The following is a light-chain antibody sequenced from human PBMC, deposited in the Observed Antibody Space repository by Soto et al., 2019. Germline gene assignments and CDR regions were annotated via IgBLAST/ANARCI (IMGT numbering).Light chain of an antibody. CDR1: QSVSSN. V-gene: IGKV3-15*01. J-gene: IGKJ2*01. CDR2: GAS. Sequence: EIVMTQSSATLSVSPGERATLSCRASQSVSSNLAWYQQKPGQAPRLLIYGASTRATGIPARFSGSGSGTEFTLTLSSLQSEDFAVYYCQQYNNWPHPFGQGTKLEIK. CDR3: QQYNNWPHP.